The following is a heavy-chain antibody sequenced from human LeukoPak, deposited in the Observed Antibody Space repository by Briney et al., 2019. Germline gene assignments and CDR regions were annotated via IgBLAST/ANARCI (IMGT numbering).Heavy chain of an antibody. Sequence: ASVKVSCKASGYTFTTYGISWVRQAPGQGLEWMGWISAYNGNTNYAQKLQGRVTMTTDTSTSTAYMELRSLRSDDTAVYYCARVSAVAGKGVYWGQGTLVTVSS. J-gene: IGHJ4*02. D-gene: IGHD6-19*01. CDR2: ISAYNGNT. V-gene: IGHV1-18*01. CDR3: ARVSAVAGKGVY. CDR1: GYTFTTYG.